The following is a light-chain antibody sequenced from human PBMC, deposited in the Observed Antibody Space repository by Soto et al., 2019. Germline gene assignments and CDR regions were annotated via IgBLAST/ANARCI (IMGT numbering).Light chain of an antibody. J-gene: IGKJ3*01. V-gene: IGKV3-11*01. CDR2: DAS. CDR3: QQRGGSLFT. Sequence: VLTQSPATLSLSPGERATLSCRASQSVGSNLAWYQQKPGQAPRLLIYDASNRATGIPGRFSGSGSGTDFTLTISSLEPEDFSVYYCQQRGGSLFTFDPGTKVDIK. CDR1: QSVGSN.